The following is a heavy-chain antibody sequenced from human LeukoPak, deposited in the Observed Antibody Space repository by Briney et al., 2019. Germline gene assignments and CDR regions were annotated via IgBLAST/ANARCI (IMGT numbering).Heavy chain of an antibody. CDR3: ARVWYSSTWCIDH. CDR2: INSDGSNT. D-gene: IGHD6-13*01. J-gene: IGHJ4*02. CDR1: GFTFSSHW. V-gene: IGHV3-74*01. Sequence: PGGSLRLSCAASGFTFSSHWMHWVRQAPGKGLVWVSRINSDGSNTNYADSVKGRFTISRDNAKNTLYLQMNSLRAEDTAVYYCARVWYSSTWCIDHWGQGTLVTVSS.